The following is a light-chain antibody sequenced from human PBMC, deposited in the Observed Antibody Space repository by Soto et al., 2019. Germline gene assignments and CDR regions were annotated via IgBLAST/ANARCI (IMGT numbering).Light chain of an antibody. CDR2: GAS. J-gene: IGKJ1*01. CDR1: QSVSSSY. CDR3: QQYGSSPRT. V-gene: IGKV3-20*01. Sequence: EIVLTQSPGTLSLSPGERATLSCRASQSVSSSYLAWYQQKPGQAPRLLIYGASSRATGIPDRFSGSGSGTDFTLTISRLEPEDFAVYYCQQYGSSPRTCVQGTKVEIK.